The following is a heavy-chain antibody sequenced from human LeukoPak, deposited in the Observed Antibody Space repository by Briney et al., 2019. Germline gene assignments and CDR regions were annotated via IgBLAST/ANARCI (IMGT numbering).Heavy chain of an antibody. CDR3: ARDGRIVGANNWFDP. V-gene: IGHV4-59*01. CDR2: IYYSGST. D-gene: IGHD1-26*01. Sequence: SETLSLTCTVSGGSISSYYWSWIRQPPGKGLEWIGYIYYSGSTNYNPSLKSRVTISVDTSKNQFSLKLSSVTAADTAVYYCARDGRIVGANNWFDPWGQGTLVTVSS. J-gene: IGHJ5*02. CDR1: GGSISSYY.